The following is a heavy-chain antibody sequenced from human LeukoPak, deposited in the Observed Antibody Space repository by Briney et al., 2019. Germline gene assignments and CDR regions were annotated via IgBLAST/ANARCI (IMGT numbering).Heavy chain of an antibody. J-gene: IGHJ4*02. V-gene: IGHV4-4*07. CDR1: GGSISSYY. Sequence: PSETLSLTCTVSGGSISSYYWTWIRQPAGKGLEWLGLIYTSGSTNYSPSLKSRLTMSVDASKHQFSLKLSSVTAADTAVYYCARDFDSWGQGTLVTVSS. CDR3: ARDFDS. CDR2: IYTSGST.